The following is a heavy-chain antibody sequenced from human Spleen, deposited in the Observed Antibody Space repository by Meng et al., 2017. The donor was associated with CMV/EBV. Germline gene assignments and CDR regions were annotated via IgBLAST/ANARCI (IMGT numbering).Heavy chain of an antibody. CDR1: GYIFTTYG. J-gene: IGHJ3*02. Sequence: ASVKVSCKTSGYIFTTYGISWVRQAPGQGLEWMGWTSTDSGKTSYEQKFQGRLTLTTDTSTSIVYMDLRSLRSDDTAVYYCARDGRSSSSRGDDAFDIWGQGTMVTVSS. D-gene: IGHD6-6*01. CDR3: ARDGRSSSSRGDDAFDI. V-gene: IGHV1-18*01. CDR2: TSTDSGKT.